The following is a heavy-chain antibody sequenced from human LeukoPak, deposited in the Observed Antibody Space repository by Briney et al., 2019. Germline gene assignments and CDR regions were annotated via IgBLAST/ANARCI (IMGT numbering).Heavy chain of an antibody. CDR2: IRYDGSNK. D-gene: IGHD6-19*01. CDR3: AKDEQWPESHIYYMDV. CDR1: GFTFSSYG. V-gene: IGHV3-30*02. Sequence: GGSLRLSCAASGFTFSSYGMHWVRQAPGKGLEWVAFIRYDGSNKYYADSVKGRFTISRDNSKNTLYLQMNSLRAEDTAVFYCAKDEQWPESHIYYMDVWGKGTTVTISS. J-gene: IGHJ6*03.